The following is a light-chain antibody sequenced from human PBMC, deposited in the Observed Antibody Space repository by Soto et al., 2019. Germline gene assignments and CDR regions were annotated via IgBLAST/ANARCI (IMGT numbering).Light chain of an antibody. Sequence: QSVLTQPPSVSGAPGQRVTISCTGSSSNIGAGYDVHWYQQLPGTAPKLLIYGDSNRPSGVPDRFSGSRSGTSASLAITGLQAEDEADYYCQSYDSSRSASVFGTGTKVTVL. J-gene: IGLJ1*01. V-gene: IGLV1-40*01. CDR1: SSNIGAGYD. CDR2: GDS. CDR3: QSYDSSRSASV.